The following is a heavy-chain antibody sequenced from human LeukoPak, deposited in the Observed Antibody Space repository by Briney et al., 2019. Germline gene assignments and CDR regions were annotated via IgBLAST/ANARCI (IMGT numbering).Heavy chain of an antibody. V-gene: IGHV1-18*01. CDR1: GYTFTSYG. J-gene: IGHJ4*02. CDR3: ARRHRGHTLKEDY. Sequence: ASVKVSCKASGYTFTSYGISWVRQAPGQGLEWMGWISAYNGNTNYAQKLQGRVTMTTDTFTSTAYMELSRLRSEDTAVYYCARRHRGHTLKEDYWGQGTLVTVSS. CDR2: ISAYNGNT. D-gene: IGHD1-26*01.